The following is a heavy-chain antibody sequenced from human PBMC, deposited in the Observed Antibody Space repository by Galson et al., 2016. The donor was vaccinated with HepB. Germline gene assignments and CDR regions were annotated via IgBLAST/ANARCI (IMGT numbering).Heavy chain of an antibody. CDR2: INAVSGNT. CDR1: GYTFTKDG. V-gene: IGHV1-3*01. D-gene: IGHD2-15*01. Sequence: SVKVSCKASGYTFTKDGIHWVRQAPGQRLEWMGWINAVSGNTKYSQKFHGRVTLTRDTSASTAYMELSSLRSEDTAVYYCARGNDIAVLVVATPYDWFDPWGQGTLVTVSS. J-gene: IGHJ5*02. CDR3: ARGNDIAVLVVATPYDWFDP.